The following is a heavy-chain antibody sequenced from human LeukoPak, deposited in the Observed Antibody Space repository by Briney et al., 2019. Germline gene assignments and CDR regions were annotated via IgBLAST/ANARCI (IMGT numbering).Heavy chain of an antibody. CDR1: GFTFSSYV. CDR2: ISGSGGST. CDR3: ARAPHYSNYGPYYYGMDV. V-gene: IGHV3-23*01. Sequence: GGSLRLSCAASGFTFSSYVMSWVRQAPGKGLEWVSAISGSGGSTYYADSVKGRFTISRDNAKNSLYLQMNSLRAEDTAVYYCARAPHYSNYGPYYYGMDVWGQGTTVTVSS. J-gene: IGHJ6*02. D-gene: IGHD4-11*01.